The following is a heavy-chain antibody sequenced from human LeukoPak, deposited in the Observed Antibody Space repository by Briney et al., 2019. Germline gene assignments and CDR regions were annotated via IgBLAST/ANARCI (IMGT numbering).Heavy chain of an antibody. CDR3: GKGGARSGSTPNF. Sequence: SETLSLTCTVSGAPISGYYLMWLRQPPGRGLEWIGFMYDSGRTYYSPSRNSRVTISIDTSKIQVSLRLKSVTAADTAVYYCGKGGARSGSTPNFWGQGTLVTVSS. CDR1: GAPISGYY. J-gene: IGHJ4*02. V-gene: IGHV4-59*01. D-gene: IGHD1-26*01. CDR2: MYDSGRT.